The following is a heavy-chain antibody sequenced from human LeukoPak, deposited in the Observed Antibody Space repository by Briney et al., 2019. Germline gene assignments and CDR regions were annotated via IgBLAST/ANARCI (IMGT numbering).Heavy chain of an antibody. D-gene: IGHD2-21*02. J-gene: IGHJ4*02. CDR2: ISGYNDNT. Sequence: GASVKVSCTASGYTFTTYGISWVRQAPGQGLEWMGWISGYNDNTKYSQKLQGRVTMTKDTSTSTAYMELRSLRSDDTAVYYCARAGGDPAATYYFDYWGQGTLVTVSS. CDR3: ARAGGDPAATYYFDY. V-gene: IGHV1-18*01. CDR1: GYTFTTYG.